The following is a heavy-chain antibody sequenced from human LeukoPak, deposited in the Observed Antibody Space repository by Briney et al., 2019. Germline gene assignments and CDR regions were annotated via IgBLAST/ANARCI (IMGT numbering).Heavy chain of an antibody. Sequence: ASVKVSCKASGYTFTGYYMHWVRQAPGQGLEWMGWINPNSGGTNYAQNFQGRVTMTRDTSISTAYMVLSRLRSDDTAVYYCARGYCRGGSCCDGWFDPWGQGTLVTVSS. CDR2: INPNSGGT. CDR1: GYTFTGYY. D-gene: IGHD2-15*01. V-gene: IGHV1-2*02. J-gene: IGHJ5*02. CDR3: ARGYCRGGSCCDGWFDP.